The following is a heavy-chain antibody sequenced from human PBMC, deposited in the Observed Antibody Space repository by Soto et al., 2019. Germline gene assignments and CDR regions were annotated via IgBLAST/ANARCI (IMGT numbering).Heavy chain of an antibody. CDR1: GYTLTSYA. CDR3: ARGITLPTPLDY. CDR2: INAGNGNT. Sequence: ASVKPSSKASGYTLTSYAMHWVRQAPGQRLEWMGWINAGNGNTKYSQKFQGRVTITRDTSASTAYMELSSLRSEDTAVYYCARGITLPTPLDYWGQGTLVTVSS. V-gene: IGHV1-3*01. D-gene: IGHD1-20*01. J-gene: IGHJ4*02.